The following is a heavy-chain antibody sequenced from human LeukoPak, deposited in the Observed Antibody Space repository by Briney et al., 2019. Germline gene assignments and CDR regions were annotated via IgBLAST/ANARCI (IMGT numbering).Heavy chain of an antibody. Sequence: GGSLRLSCAASGFTFSSYDMHWVRQATGKGLEWVSAIGTAGDTYYPGSVKGRFTISRDNAKNSLYLQMNSLRAGDTAVYYCARETIVGAQYDFWGQGTLVTVSS. CDR2: IGTAGDT. D-gene: IGHD1-26*01. J-gene: IGHJ4*02. CDR1: GFTFSSYD. CDR3: ARETIVGAQYDF. V-gene: IGHV3-13*01.